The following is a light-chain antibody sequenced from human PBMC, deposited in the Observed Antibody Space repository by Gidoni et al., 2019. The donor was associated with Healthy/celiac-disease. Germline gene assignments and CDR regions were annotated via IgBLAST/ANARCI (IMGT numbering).Light chain of an antibody. CDR1: SSDVGGYNY. CDR3: SSYRSSSTLGV. V-gene: IGLV2-14*01. J-gene: IGLJ3*02. Sequence: QSAQAQPASVSGSPGQAYTIYCTGTSSDVGGYNYVSWYQQYTGKAPKLMIYDVSHRPSGFSIRFSGSKSGNTASLTISGLQSEDEADYYCSSYRSSSTLGVFGGGTKLTVL. CDR2: DVS.